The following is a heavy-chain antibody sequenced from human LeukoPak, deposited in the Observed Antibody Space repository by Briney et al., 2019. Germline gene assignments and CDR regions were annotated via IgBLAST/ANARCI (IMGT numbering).Heavy chain of an antibody. Sequence: SETLSLTCTVSGGSISSSSYYWGWIRQPPGKGLEWIGSIYYSGSTYYNPSLKSRVTISVDTSKNQFSLKLSSVTAADTAVYYCAGGTIAARAAGYWGQGTLVTVSS. CDR2: IYYSGST. J-gene: IGHJ4*02. CDR3: AGGTIAARAAGY. V-gene: IGHV4-39*01. D-gene: IGHD6-6*01. CDR1: GGSISSSSYY.